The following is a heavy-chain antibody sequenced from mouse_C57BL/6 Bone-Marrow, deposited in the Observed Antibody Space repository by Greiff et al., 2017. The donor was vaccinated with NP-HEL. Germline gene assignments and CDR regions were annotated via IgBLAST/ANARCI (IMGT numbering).Heavy chain of an antibody. Sequence: EVQLQQSGPELVKPGASVKISCKASGYTFTDYYLNWVKQSHGKSLEWIGDINPNNGGTSYNQKFKGKATLTVDKSSSTAYMELRSLTSENSEVNYRAKRCSKNYYAMDYWGQGTSVTVSS. CDR2: INPNNGGT. CDR3: AKRCSKNYYAMDY. D-gene: IGHD1-1*01. J-gene: IGHJ4*01. CDR1: GYTFTDYY. V-gene: IGHV1-26*01.